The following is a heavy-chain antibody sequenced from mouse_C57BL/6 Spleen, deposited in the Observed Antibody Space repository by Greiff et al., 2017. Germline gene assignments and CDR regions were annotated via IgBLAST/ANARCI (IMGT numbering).Heavy chain of an antibody. D-gene: IGHD1-1*01. CDR2: IDPEDGET. Sequence: VQLQQSGAELVKPGASVKLSCTASGFNIKDYYMHWVKQRTEQGLEWIGRIDPEDGETKYAPKFQGKDTITADTSSNTAYLQLSSLTSEDTAVYYCALAVVATDWYFDVWGTGTTVTVSS. CDR1: GFNIKDYY. J-gene: IGHJ1*03. CDR3: ALAVVATDWYFDV. V-gene: IGHV14-2*01.